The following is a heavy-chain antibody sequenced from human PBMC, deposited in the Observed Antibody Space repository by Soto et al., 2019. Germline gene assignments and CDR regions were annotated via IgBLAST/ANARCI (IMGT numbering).Heavy chain of an antibody. V-gene: IGHV3-23*01. D-gene: IGHD1-1*01. CDR2: ISGSGGST. CDR1: GFTFSSYA. Sequence: GESLKISCAASGFTFSSYAMNWVRQAPGKGLEWVSVISGSGGSTYYADSVKGRFTISRDNSKNTLYLQMNSLRAEDTAVYYCAKRATGTYFDYWGQGTLVTVSA. CDR3: AKRATGTYFDY. J-gene: IGHJ4*02.